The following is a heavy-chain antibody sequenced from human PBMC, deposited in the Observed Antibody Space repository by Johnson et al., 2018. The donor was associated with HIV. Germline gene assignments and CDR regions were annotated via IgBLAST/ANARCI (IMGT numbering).Heavy chain of an antibody. CDR1: GFTFDDYA. CDR3: ARGRAVAGTRAFDI. Sequence: VQLVESGGGLVQPGRSLRLSCAASGFTFDDYAMHWVRQAPGKGLEWVSGISWNSGSIGYADSVKGRFTISRDNAKNSLYLQMNSLRAEGTAVYYCARGRAVAGTRAFDIWGQGTMVTVSS. D-gene: IGHD6-19*01. CDR2: ISWNSGSI. J-gene: IGHJ3*02. V-gene: IGHV3-9*01.